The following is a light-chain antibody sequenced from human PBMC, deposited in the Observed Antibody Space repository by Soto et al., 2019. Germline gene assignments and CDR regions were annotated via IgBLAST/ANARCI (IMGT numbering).Light chain of an antibody. Sequence: EIVLTQSPATLSLSPGERATLSCRASQSVRSYLAWYQQKPGQAPRLLIYDASSRATGIPDRFSGSGSGTDFTLTISRLEPEDSAVYYCQQYGSSPTWTFGQGTKVDIK. V-gene: IGKV3-20*01. J-gene: IGKJ1*01. CDR1: QSVRSY. CDR3: QQYGSSPTWT. CDR2: DAS.